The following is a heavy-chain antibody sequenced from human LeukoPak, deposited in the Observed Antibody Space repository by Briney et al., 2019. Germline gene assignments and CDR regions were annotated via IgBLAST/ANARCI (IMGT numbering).Heavy chain of an antibody. D-gene: IGHD6-19*01. CDR1: GFIFNSHS. Sequence: PGGSLRLSCAASGFIFNSHSMNWVRQAPGKGLEWVSSISSTSSYIYYADSVKSRFTISRDNAKNSLYRQMNSLRAEDTAVYYCARSSGWYHRGPDYYYYYMDVWGKGTTVTVSS. V-gene: IGHV3-21*01. CDR3: ARSSGWYHRGPDYYYYYMDV. J-gene: IGHJ6*03. CDR2: ISSTSSYI.